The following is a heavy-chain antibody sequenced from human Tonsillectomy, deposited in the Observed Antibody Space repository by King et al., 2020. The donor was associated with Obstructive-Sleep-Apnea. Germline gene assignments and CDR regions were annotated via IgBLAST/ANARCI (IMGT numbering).Heavy chain of an antibody. V-gene: IGHV4-31*03. Sequence: VQLQESGPGLVKPSQTLSLICTVSGGSISSGDYYWSWIRQHPRKGLEWIGDIYYSRTTYYNPSLKIRVTISEDTSKNEFSLKVNSVTAADTAVYFWARCGYGGYDFPPHFDYWGQGTLVTVSS. D-gene: IGHD5-12*01. J-gene: IGHJ4*02. CDR1: GGSISSGDYY. CDR2: IYYSRTT. CDR3: ARCGYGGYDFPPHFDY.